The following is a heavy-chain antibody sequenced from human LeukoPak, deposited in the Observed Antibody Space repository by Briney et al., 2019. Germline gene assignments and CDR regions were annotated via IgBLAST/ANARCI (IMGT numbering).Heavy chain of an antibody. CDR3: ARDGYDHPPDY. CDR1: GFTFSSFG. J-gene: IGHJ4*02. CDR2: ISSSSSTI. V-gene: IGHV3-48*04. D-gene: IGHD2-2*01. Sequence: GGSLRLSCAASGFTFSSFGINWVRQAPGKGLEWVSYISSSSSTIYYADSVKGRFTISRDNAKNSLYLQMNSLRAEDTAVYYCARDGYDHPPDYWGQGTLVTVSS.